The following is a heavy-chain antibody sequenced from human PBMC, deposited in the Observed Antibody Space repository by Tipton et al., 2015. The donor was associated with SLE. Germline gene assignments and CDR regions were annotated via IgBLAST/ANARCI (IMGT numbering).Heavy chain of an antibody. V-gene: IGHV4-4*02. CDR2: VFNSGTT. J-gene: IGHJ3*02. CDR1: GDSINSRNW. CDR3: ARDSSGWYADAFDI. Sequence: TLSLTCAVSGDSINSRNWWTWVRQPPGKGLEWIGEVFNSGTTNYNPSLNIRVTISVDTSKNQFSLKLNSVTAADTAVYYCARDSSGWYADAFDIWGQGTMVTVSS. D-gene: IGHD6-19*01.